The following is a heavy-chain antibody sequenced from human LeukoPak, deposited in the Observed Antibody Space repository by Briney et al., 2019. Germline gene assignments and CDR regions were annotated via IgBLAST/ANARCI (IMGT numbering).Heavy chain of an antibody. Sequence: AASVKVSCKASGYTFTGYYMHWVRQAPGQGLEWMGWINPNSGGTNYAQKFQGRVTMTRDTSISTAYMELSRLRSDDTAVYYCARDSVSRTTYGMDVWGQGTTVTVSS. D-gene: IGHD1-1*01. V-gene: IGHV1-2*02. J-gene: IGHJ6*02. CDR2: INPNSGGT. CDR3: ARDSVSRTTYGMDV. CDR1: GYTFTGYY.